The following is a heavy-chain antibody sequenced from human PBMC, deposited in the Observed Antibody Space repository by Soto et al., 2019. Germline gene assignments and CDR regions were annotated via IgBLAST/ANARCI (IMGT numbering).Heavy chain of an antibody. CDR3: ARRYGASFDY. CDR2: IYYSGST. V-gene: IGHV4-59*01. CDR1: GGSISSYY. Sequence: QVQLQESGPGLVKPSETLSLTCTVSGGSISSYYWSWIRQPPGKGLEWIGYIYYSGSTNYNPSLQCLVTISVDTSKTQFSLKLSSVTAADTAVYYCARRYGASFDYWGQGTLVTVSS. J-gene: IGHJ4*02. D-gene: IGHD4-17*01.